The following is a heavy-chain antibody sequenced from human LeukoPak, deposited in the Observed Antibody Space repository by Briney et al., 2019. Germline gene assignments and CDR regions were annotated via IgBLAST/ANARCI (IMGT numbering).Heavy chain of an antibody. CDR3: ARQMTSTRLFDS. J-gene: IGHJ4*02. CDR1: GFMFSDHA. V-gene: IGHV3-30*04. D-gene: IGHD5/OR15-5a*01. CDR2: IGSDGSKK. Sequence: GGSLRLSCVASGFMFSDHAFHWVRQSPDKGLEWVALIGSDGSKKYYADSVQGRFTVPRENSKNTLFLQMNTLRADDTAVYFCARQMTSTRLFDSWGQGTLVTVSS.